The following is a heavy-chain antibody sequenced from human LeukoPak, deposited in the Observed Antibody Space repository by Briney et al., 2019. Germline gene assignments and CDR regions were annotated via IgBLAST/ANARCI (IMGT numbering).Heavy chain of an antibody. D-gene: IGHD6-19*01. Sequence: GESLRLSCEASGFTFTKFWMSWVRQAPGKGLEWVANIQEDGKKENYVDSVRGRFTISRDNAKNSLYLQMNSLRAEDTALYYCAKSSYSSGWQEIDYWGQGTLVTVSS. J-gene: IGHJ4*02. V-gene: IGHV3-7*03. CDR2: IQEDGKKE. CDR1: GFTFTKFW. CDR3: AKSSYSSGWQEIDY.